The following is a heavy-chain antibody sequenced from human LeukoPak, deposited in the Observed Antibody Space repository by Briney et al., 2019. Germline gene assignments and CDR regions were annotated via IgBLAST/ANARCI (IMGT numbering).Heavy chain of an antibody. CDR3: ARHPQTVAPFDY. CDR2: IYYSGST. V-gene: IGHV4-39*01. J-gene: IGHJ4*02. CDR1: GGSLSSSSYY. Sequence: PSETLSLTCTVSGGSLSSSSYYWGWIRQPPGKGLEWIGSIYYSGSTYYNPSLKSRVTISVDTSKNQFSLKLSSVTAADAAVYYCARHPQTVAPFDYWGQGTLVTVSS. D-gene: IGHD6-19*01.